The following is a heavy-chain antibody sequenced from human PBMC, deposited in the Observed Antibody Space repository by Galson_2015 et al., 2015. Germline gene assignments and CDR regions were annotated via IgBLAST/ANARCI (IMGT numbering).Heavy chain of an antibody. CDR3: ASTPYYYDSSGYFYYFDY. V-gene: IGHV3-48*02. Sequence: SLRLSCAASGFTFSSYSMNWVRQAPGKGLEWVSYISSSSSTIYYADSVKGRFTISRDNAKNSLYLQMNSLRDEDTAVYYCASTPYYYDSSGYFYYFDYWGQGTLVTVSS. J-gene: IGHJ4*02. CDR1: GFTFSSYS. D-gene: IGHD3-22*01. CDR2: ISSSSSTI.